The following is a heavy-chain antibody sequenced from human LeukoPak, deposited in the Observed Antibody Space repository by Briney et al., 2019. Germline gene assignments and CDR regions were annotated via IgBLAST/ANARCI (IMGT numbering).Heavy chain of an antibody. V-gene: IGHV4-59*01. Sequence: SGTLSLTCTVSGGSISNYYWSWIRQPPGKGLEWIGYIYYSGSTNYNPSLKSRVTMSVDTSKNQFSLKLSSVTAVDTAVYYCAGHDSSGTYFQHWGQGTLVTVSS. D-gene: IGHD3-22*01. CDR3: AGHDSSGTYFQH. CDR1: GGSISNYY. CDR2: IYYSGST. J-gene: IGHJ1*01.